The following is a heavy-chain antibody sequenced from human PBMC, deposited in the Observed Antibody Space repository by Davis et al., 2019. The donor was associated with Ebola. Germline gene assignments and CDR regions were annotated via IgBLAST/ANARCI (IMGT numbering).Heavy chain of an antibody. CDR3: ARDTHSGWIDY. CDR2: IYYSGST. Sequence: PSETLSLTCTVSGGSISSGDYYWSWIRQPPGKGLEWIGYIYYSGSTYYNPSLKSRVTISVDTSKNQFSLKLSSVTAADTAVYYCARDTHSGWIDYWGQGTLVTVSS. CDR1: GGSISSGDYY. J-gene: IGHJ4*02. V-gene: IGHV4-31*03. D-gene: IGHD2-15*01.